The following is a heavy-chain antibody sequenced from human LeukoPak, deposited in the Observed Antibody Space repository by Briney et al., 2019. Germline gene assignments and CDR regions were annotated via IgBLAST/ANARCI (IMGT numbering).Heavy chain of an antibody. CDR3: ARDHIVVANYYFYYYGMDV. J-gene: IGHJ6*04. V-gene: IGHV4-38-2*02. CDR1: VYSISSGYY. D-gene: IGHD2-15*01. Sequence: SETLSLTCAVSVYSISSGYYWGWIRQPPGKGLEWIGRSYHSGSTYYNPALKRRVTISVDTSKNQFSLKLSSVTAADTAVYYCARDHIVVANYYFYYYGMDVWGKGPTVPVSS. CDR2: SYHSGST.